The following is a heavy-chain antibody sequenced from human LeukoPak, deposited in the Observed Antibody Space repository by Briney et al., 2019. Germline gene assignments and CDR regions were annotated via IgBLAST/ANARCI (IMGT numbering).Heavy chain of an antibody. Sequence: PGGSLSLPRVASEFIFSAYGIRWVRQAPPTGLEWGSSISGSGCSIHYKESARGRFTISRDNSGNSIYLQMNSLRAEDTAVYYCAKGRLAARPPVLRPIYYVMDVWGQGTRVTVSS. J-gene: IGHJ6*02. D-gene: IGHD3-16*01. CDR1: EFIFSAYG. V-gene: IGHV3-21*04. CDR2: ISGSGCSI. CDR3: AKGRLAARPPVLRPIYYVMDV.